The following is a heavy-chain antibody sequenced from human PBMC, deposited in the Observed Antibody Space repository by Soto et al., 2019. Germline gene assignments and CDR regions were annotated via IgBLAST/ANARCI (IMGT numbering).Heavy chain of an antibody. CDR3: AKAYFVWSSEQPYYFDY. V-gene: IGHV3-23*01. J-gene: IGHJ4*02. D-gene: IGHD3-16*01. CDR1: GFPFSKYA. Sequence: GGCLRISCSASGFPFSKYAMTWVPQGAGKGLEWVSGISGSGGRSYYADSVKGRFTISRDNSKSTLYLQMNSLRAEDTAVYYCAKAYFVWSSEQPYYFDYWGQGTLVTVSS. CDR2: ISGSGGRS.